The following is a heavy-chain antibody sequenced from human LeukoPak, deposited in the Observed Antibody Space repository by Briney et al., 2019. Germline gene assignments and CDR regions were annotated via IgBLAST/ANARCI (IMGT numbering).Heavy chain of an antibody. J-gene: IGHJ6*02. Sequence: ASVKVSCKASGYTFTSYGISWVRQAPGQGLEWMGRINPNSGGTNYAQKFQGRVTMTRDTSISTAYMELSRLRSDDTAVYYCAREYSYAYYYYYYGMDVWGQGTTVTVSS. CDR3: AREYSYAYYYYYYGMDV. V-gene: IGHV1-2*06. CDR2: INPNSGGT. CDR1: GYTFTSYG. D-gene: IGHD5-18*01.